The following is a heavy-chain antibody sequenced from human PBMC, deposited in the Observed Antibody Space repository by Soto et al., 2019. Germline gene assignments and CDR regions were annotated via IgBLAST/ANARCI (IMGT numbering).Heavy chain of an antibody. CDR1: GGIFGSHG. CDR2: FIPIFRTL. J-gene: IGHJ3*01. CDR3: VRDRRIYYSDPHDEFVASDYEV. V-gene: IGHV1-69*01. Sequence: VQLIQSEAEVKQPGSSVRVSCTASGGIFGSHGFSWVRQAPGQRLEWVGGFIPIFRTLTYTEKFQARVRIAADESTNTVYLDLSSLTSEDTAVYYCVRDRRIYYSDPHDEFVASDYEVWGQGTMVSVSS. D-gene: IGHD3-22*01.